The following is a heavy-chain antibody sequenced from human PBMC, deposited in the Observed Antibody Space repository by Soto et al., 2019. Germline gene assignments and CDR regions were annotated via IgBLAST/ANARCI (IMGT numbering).Heavy chain of an antibody. CDR3: ARDHYGDYWAGYYYYGMDV. D-gene: IGHD4-17*01. CDR2: IYYSGST. J-gene: IGHJ6*02. V-gene: IGHV4-59*01. CDR1: GGSISSYY. Sequence: QVQLQESGPGLVKPSETLSLTCTVSGGSISSYYWSWIRQPPGKGLEWIGYIYYSGSTNYNPSLKRRVTISVDTSKNQFSLKLSSVTAADTAVYYCARDHYGDYWAGYYYYGMDVWGQGTTVTVSS.